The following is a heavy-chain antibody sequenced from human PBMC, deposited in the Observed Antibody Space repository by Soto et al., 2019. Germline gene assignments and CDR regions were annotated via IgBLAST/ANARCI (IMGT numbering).Heavy chain of an antibody. D-gene: IGHD4-4*01. CDR3: ARGGTVSTA. Sequence: VQLVESGGGLVQPGGSLRLSCAASGFSISTPSMNWVRQAPGKGLEWVSFISSGNNAIYYAESVKGRFKISRDIAKNSVYLQMNSLGAEDTAVYYCARGGTVSTAWGQGTRVTVSS. CDR1: GFSISTPS. CDR2: ISSGNNAI. J-gene: IGHJ5*02. V-gene: IGHV3-48*01.